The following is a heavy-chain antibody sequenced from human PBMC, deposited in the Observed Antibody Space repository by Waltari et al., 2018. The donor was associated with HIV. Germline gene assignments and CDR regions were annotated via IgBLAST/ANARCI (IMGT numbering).Heavy chain of an antibody. CDR2: IKPKSGGT. V-gene: IGHV1-2*02. CDR1: GYTFIDNY. CDR3: ARVYCSGGSCYFRFHP. D-gene: IGHD2-15*01. J-gene: IGHJ5*02. Sequence: QIQLVQSGAEVKKPGASVKVSCKASGYTFIDNYIHWVRQPPGQGLEWMGWIKPKSGGTKYTQRFKGRVTMTSDTSISTAYRELRRLKSDDRAVYYCARVYCSGGSCYFRFHPWGQGTLVTVSS.